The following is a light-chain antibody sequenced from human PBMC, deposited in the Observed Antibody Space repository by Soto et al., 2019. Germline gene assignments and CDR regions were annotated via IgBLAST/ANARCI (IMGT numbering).Light chain of an antibody. V-gene: IGLV3-21*02. CDR1: NIGSKS. CDR3: HLWDIRSDQVV. J-gene: IGLJ2*01. Sequence: YELTQPPSVSGAPGQTARITCGGNNIGSKSVHWYRQKPGQAPVLVVSDDTDRPSGIPERFSGSKSANTANLTISGVEGGDEADYYCHLWDIRSDQVVFGGGTKVTVL. CDR2: DDT.